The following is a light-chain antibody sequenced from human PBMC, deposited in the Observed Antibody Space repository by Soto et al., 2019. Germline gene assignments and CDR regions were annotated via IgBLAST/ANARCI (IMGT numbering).Light chain of an antibody. CDR2: DAS. CDR1: QNNHSF. J-gene: IGKJ2*01. V-gene: IGKV3-11*01. CDR3: QQRLFWPLFT. Sequence: EIVLTQSPATVSLSPGESATLSCRASQNNHSFLAWYQQRPGQAPRLLIYDASFRATAIPARFNGSGSGTDFTLTITRLEPEDFAVYYCQQRLFWPLFTFGQGTRLEIK.